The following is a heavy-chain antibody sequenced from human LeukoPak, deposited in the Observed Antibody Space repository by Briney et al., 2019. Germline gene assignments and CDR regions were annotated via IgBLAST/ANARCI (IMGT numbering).Heavy chain of an antibody. V-gene: IGHV3-30*02. CDR2: IRTDGSDE. CDR3: TRGVRGWFQWDY. J-gene: IGHJ4*02. Sequence: PGGSLRLSCAASGFTFTSYDIHWVRQAPGKGLEWVAFIRTDGSDEIYADSVKGRFTVSRDNSKNTLFLQMNSLRGEDTALYYCTRGVRGWFQWDYWGQGALVTVSS. CDR1: GFTFTSYD. D-gene: IGHD6-19*01.